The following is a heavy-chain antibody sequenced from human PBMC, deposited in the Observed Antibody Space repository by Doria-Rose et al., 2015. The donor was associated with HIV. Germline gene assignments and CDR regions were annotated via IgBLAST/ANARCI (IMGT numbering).Heavy chain of an antibody. CDR3: ARIKSSRWYHKYYFDF. CDR2: IFSDDDR. CDR1: GVSLSSPGMG. D-gene: IGHD6-13*01. J-gene: IGHJ4*02. V-gene: IGHV2-26*01. Sequence: SGPVLVKPTETLTLTCTVSGVSLSSPGMGVSWIRQPPGKALEWLATIFSDDDRSYKTSLKSRLTITRATSKSQVVLTMTDMDPVDTATYYCARIKSSRWYHKYYFDFWGQGTLVIVSA.